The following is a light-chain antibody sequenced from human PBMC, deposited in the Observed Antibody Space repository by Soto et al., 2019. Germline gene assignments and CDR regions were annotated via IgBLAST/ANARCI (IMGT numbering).Light chain of an antibody. CDR2: AAS. Sequence: DIQMTQSPSSLSASVGDRVTITCRASKSISNYLNWYQQKPGKALKLLIYAASSMQGGVPSRFSGSGSETDFTLTISSLQPDDSATYYCQQSFSPLWTFGQGTKVEV. J-gene: IGKJ1*01. CDR1: KSISNY. CDR3: QQSFSPLWT. V-gene: IGKV1-39*01.